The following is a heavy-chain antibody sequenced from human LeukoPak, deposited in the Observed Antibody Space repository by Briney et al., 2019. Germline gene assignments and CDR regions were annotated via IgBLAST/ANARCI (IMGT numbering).Heavy chain of an antibody. CDR1: GYSFDTYW. J-gene: IGHJ4*02. Sequence: GESLKISCKGSGYSFDTYWFAWVRQMPGKGLEWMGIIYPADSATRYSPSFQGQVTISADKSITTAYLQWSTLEASDTAMYYCARGGGSGFYFDYRGQGTLVTVSS. CDR2: IYPADSAT. CDR3: ARGGGSGFYFDY. V-gene: IGHV5-51*01. D-gene: IGHD6-25*01.